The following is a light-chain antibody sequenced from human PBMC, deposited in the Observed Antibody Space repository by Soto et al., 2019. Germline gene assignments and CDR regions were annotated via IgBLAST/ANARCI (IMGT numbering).Light chain of an antibody. CDR3: QQYRSSPPRT. CDR1: QSVSSRC. CDR2: GAS. J-gene: IGKJ2*01. Sequence: EIVLTQSPGTLSLSPEERATLSCRASQSVSSRCLAWYQQKAGQAPRLLIYGASSRATGIPDRFSGSGSGTDFTLTISRLEPEDFAVYYCQQYRSSPPRTFGQGTKLEIK. V-gene: IGKV3-20*01.